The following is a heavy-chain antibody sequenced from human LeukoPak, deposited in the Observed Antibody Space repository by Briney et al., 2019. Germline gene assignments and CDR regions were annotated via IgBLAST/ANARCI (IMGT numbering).Heavy chain of an antibody. V-gene: IGHV1-18*01. J-gene: IGHJ1*01. Sequence: ASVKVSCKASGYTFTSYGISWVRQAPGQGLEWMGWISAYNGNTNYAQKLQGRVTMTTDTSTSTAYMELRSLRSDDTAVYYCARAADPYDGSGYYLAEYFQHWGQGTLVTVSS. CDR1: GYTFTSYG. CDR2: ISAYNGNT. CDR3: ARAADPYDGSGYYLAEYFQH. D-gene: IGHD3-22*01.